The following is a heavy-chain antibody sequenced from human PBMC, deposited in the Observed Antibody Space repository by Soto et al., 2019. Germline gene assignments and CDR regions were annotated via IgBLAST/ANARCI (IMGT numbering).Heavy chain of an antibody. CDR3: ERVGGYHIG. CDR2: IYITGST. V-gene: IGHV4-4*07. Sequence: PSETRSLTCTFSVFSISSYCWSWIRQPAGKGLEWIGRIYITGSTNYNPSLKSRVTMSVDTSKNQFSLKLSSVTAADTAVFYCERVGGYHIGWGKGTTVTVSS. CDR1: VFSISSYC. D-gene: IGHD2-21*01. J-gene: IGHJ6*03.